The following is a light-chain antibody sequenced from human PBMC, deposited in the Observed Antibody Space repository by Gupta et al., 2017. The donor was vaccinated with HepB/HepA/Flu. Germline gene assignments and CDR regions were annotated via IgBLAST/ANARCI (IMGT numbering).Light chain of an antibody. CDR2: WAS. V-gene: IGKV4-1*01. CDR1: KNVLYSFNDKTF. CDR3: QQYYTTPFT. J-gene: IGKJ4*01. Sequence: DLVMTQSPHSLAVSLGDRATINCKSSKNVLYSFNDKTFLAWYQQKPGQPPKLLIYWASTRESGVPDRFSGSGSGTDFTLTISSLQTEDVAVYYCQQYYTTPFTFGGGTKVEIK.